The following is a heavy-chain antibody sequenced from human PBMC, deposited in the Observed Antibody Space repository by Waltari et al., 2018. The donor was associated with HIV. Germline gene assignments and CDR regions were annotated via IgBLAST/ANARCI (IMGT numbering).Heavy chain of an antibody. CDR3: VKDGASTIFGVLNGMDV. J-gene: IGHJ6*02. CDR2: ISWNSGDI. D-gene: IGHD3-3*01. CDR1: GITFDDYA. V-gene: IGHV3-9*01. Sequence: EVQLVESGGGSVQPGRSLRLSCTASGITFDDYAMHWVRQPPGRGLEWFSGISWNSGDIAYADSVKGRFTISRDNTKNSLVLQMNRVRVEDTALYYCVKDGASTIFGVLNGMDVWGQGTTVTVSS.